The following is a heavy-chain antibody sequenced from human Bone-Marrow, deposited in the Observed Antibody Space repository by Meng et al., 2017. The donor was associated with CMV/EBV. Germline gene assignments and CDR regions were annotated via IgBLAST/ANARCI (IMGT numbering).Heavy chain of an antibody. CDR1: GFTFSSYG. CDR3: AREYSSSWTRGYYYYYGMDV. V-gene: IGHV3-30*02. D-gene: IGHD6-13*01. Sequence: GESLKISCAASGFTFSSYGMHWVRQAPGKGLEWVAFIRYDGSNKYYADSVKGRFTISRDNSKNTLYLQMNSLRAEDTAVYYCAREYSSSWTRGYYYYYGMDVWGQGPTVTVSS. J-gene: IGHJ6*02. CDR2: IRYDGSNK.